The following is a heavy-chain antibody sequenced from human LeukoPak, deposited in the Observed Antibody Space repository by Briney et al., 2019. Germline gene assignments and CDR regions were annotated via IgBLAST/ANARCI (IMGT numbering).Heavy chain of an antibody. D-gene: IGHD3-22*01. CDR3: GHENDSSGYDLDY. V-gene: IGHV1-69*04. Sequence: ASVKVSCKASGGTFSSYAISWVRQAPGQGLEWMGRIIPILGIANYAQKFQGRVTITADKSTSTAYMELSSLRSEDTAVYYCGHENDSSGYDLDYWGQGTLVTVSS. J-gene: IGHJ4*02. CDR1: GGTFSSYA. CDR2: IIPILGIA.